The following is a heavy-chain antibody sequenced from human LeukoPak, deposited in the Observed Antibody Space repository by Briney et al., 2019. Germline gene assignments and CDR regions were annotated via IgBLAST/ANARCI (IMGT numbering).Heavy chain of an antibody. Sequence: SETLSLTCTIYGGSFSGYSWTWIRQPPGEGLEWIGEIKHSGGTNYNPSLKSRVTISVDTSKNQFSLKLSSVTAADTAVYYCAREGSGMAQIGAFDIWGQGTMVTVSS. CDR2: IKHSGGT. CDR3: AREGSGMAQIGAFDI. V-gene: IGHV4-34*01. CDR1: GGSFSGYS. D-gene: IGHD3-10*01. J-gene: IGHJ3*02.